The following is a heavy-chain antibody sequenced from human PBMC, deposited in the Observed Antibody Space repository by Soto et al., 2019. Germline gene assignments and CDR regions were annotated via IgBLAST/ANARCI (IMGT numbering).Heavy chain of an antibody. CDR3: TREMYVGVSPYSYAVEV. CDR2: TKNKANSYST. Sequence: EVQLVESGGGLVQPGGSLRLSCAASGFTFRDYYMDWVRQGPGKGLEGVGRTKNKANSYSTEDAAAVKGRFTISRDVSKNSRYLHMNSLKAEDTAVYYCTREMYVGVSPYSYAVEVWGQGTRVTVSS. CDR1: GFTFRDYY. J-gene: IGHJ6*02. V-gene: IGHV3-72*01. D-gene: IGHD2-8*01.